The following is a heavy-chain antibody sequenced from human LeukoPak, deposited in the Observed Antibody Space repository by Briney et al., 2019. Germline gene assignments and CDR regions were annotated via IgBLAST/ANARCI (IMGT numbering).Heavy chain of an antibody. V-gene: IGHV1-18*01. J-gene: IGHJ6*02. CDR3: ARESITMVRGVIYYYYGMDV. CDR2: ISAYNGNT. D-gene: IGHD3-10*01. Sequence: ASVKVSCKASGYTFTSYGISWVRQAPGQGLEWMGWISAYNGNTNYAQKLQGRVTMTTDTSTSTAYMELRSLRSDDTAAYYCARESITMVRGVIYYYYGMDVWGQGTTVTVSS. CDR1: GYTFTSYG.